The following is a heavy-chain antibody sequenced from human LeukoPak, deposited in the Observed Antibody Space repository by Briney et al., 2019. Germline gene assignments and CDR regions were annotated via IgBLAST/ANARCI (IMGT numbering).Heavy chain of an antibody. Sequence: GGSLRLSCAASGFTFNTFNMNWVRQAPGEGLEWVSSITSGGDYIYYADSVKGRFTTSRDNAKNSLSLQLNSLRVEDTAVYYCVRGHYDVLAASYKWTPDYWGQGTLVTVSS. CDR1: GFTFNTFN. V-gene: IGHV3-21*01. CDR3: VRGHYDVLAASYKWTPDY. J-gene: IGHJ4*02. CDR2: ITSGGDYI. D-gene: IGHD3-9*01.